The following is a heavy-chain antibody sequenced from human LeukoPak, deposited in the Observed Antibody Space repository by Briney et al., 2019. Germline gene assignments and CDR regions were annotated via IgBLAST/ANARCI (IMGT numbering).Heavy chain of an antibody. CDR1: GGTFTNLA. V-gene: IGHV1-69*01. J-gene: IGHJ4*02. CDR2: FIPMSGTA. Sequence: GASVKVSCKASGGTFTNLAFNWLRQAPGQGLEWMGGFIPMSGTANYAQNFQGRITITADESSNTAYMELSSLRSEDTALYYCATPHKYYDDWSGYSRLDDGGQGTLVTVSS. CDR3: ATPHKYYDDWSGYSRLDD. D-gene: IGHD3-3*01.